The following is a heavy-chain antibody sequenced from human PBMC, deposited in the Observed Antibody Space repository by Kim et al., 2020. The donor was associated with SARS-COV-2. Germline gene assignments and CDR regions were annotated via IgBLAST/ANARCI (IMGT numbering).Heavy chain of an antibody. J-gene: IGHJ5*02. CDR2: IIPIYGTT. D-gene: IGHD6-13*01. CDR3: ARGTRVAAAVSIRGYNWFDA. Sequence: SVKVSCKASGCTFSSYAISWVRQAPGQGLEWMGGIIPIYGTTNYAQKFQGRVTITADESTSTAYMELSSLRSEDTAVYYCARGTRVAAAVSIRGYNWFDAWGQGTLVTVSS. CDR1: GCTFSSYA. V-gene: IGHV1-69*13.